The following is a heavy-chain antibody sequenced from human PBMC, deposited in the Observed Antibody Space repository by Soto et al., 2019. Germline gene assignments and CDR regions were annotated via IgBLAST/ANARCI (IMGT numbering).Heavy chain of an antibody. CDR2: INPNSGGT. CDR3: ASAAVTGTAGLDF. Sequence: ASVKVSCKASGYTFSGFYMHWVRQTPGQGLEWMGWINPNSGGTKSAEKFQGRVTMTRDTSISTAYMELSRLTSDDTAVYYCASAAVTGTAGLDFWGQGTQVTVSS. D-gene: IGHD6-19*01. CDR1: GYTFSGFY. J-gene: IGHJ4*02. V-gene: IGHV1-2*02.